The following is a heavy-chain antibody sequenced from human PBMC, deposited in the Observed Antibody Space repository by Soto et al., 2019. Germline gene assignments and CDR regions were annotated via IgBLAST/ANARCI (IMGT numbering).Heavy chain of an antibody. D-gene: IGHD5-18*01. CDR2: IVVGSGNT. J-gene: IGHJ6*02. CDR3: AAGGVDTAMVHYYYYGMDV. V-gene: IGHV1-58*01. CDR1: GFTFTSSA. Sequence: QMQLVQSGPEVKKPGTSVKVSCKASGFTFTSSAVQWVRQARGQRLEWIGWIVVGSGNTNYAQKFQERVTITRDMSTSTAYMELSSLRSEDTAVYYCAAGGVDTAMVHYYYYGMDVWGQGTTVTVSS.